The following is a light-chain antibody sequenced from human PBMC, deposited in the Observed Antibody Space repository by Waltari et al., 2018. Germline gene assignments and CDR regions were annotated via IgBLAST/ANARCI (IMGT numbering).Light chain of an antibody. CDR1: QILLHSDGRTY. Sequence: DVVMTQTPLSLYVTPGQQASISCKSTQILLHSDGRTYLYWFLQKPGQPPQLLIYEVARRFSGVPDRFSGSGSGTDFTLKSGRVEAEDVGVYYCMQSVHLSMWTFGQVTKVEIK. J-gene: IGKJ1*01. V-gene: IGKV2D-29*01. CDR2: EVA. CDR3: MQSVHLSMWT.